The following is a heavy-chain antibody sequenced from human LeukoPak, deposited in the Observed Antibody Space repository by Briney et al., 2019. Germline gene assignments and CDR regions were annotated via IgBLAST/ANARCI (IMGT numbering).Heavy chain of an antibody. D-gene: IGHD6-13*01. CDR3: ARGSAAGQPYFYYGMDV. CDR2: ISSDGSNK. Sequence: GGSLRLSCSASGFTFSTYWMSWVRQAPGEGLEWVALISSDGSNKYYADSVKGRFTISRDNSKNTLYLQMNSPRAEDTAVYYCARGSAAGQPYFYYGMDVWGQGTTVTVSS. J-gene: IGHJ6*02. CDR1: GFTFSTYW. V-gene: IGHV3-30-3*01.